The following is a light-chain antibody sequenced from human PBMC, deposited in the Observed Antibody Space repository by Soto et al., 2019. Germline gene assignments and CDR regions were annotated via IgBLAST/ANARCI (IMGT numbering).Light chain of an antibody. CDR2: EVT. Sequence: QSVLTQPASVSGSPGQSITISCTGTSSDVGGYNYVSWYQQHPGKAPKLMIYEVTNRPSGVSNRFSGSKSGNTASLTISGLQAEDEADYYCSSYRSNSTWVFGGGTKLTVL. V-gene: IGLV2-14*01. CDR3: SSYRSNSTWV. CDR1: SSDVGGYNY. J-gene: IGLJ3*02.